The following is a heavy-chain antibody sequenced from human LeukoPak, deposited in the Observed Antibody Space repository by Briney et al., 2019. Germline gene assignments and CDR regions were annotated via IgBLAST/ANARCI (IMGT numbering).Heavy chain of an antibody. D-gene: IGHD1-26*01. V-gene: IGHV3-30*18. Sequence: GGSLRLSCAASGFTFSSYGMHWVRQAPGKGLEWVAVISYDGSNKYYADSVKGRFTISRDNSKNTLYLQMNSLRAEDTAVYYCAKPLGDSQTGDYWGQGTLVTVSS. J-gene: IGHJ4*02. CDR1: GFTFSSYG. CDR3: AKPLGDSQTGDY. CDR2: ISYDGSNK.